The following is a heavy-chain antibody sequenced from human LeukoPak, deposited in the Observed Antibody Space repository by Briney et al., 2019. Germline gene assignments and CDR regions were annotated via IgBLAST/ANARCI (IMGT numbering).Heavy chain of an antibody. CDR1: GGTFSSYA. CDR3: AREGGSGVRGVPYYFDY. D-gene: IGHD3-10*01. V-gene: IGHV1-69*13. Sequence: ASVKVSCKASGGTFSSYAISWVRQAPGQGLEWMGGIIPIFGTANYAQKFQGRVTITADESTSTAYMELSSLRSEDTAVYYCAREGGSGVRGVPYYFDYWGQGTLVTVSS. J-gene: IGHJ4*02. CDR2: IIPIFGTA.